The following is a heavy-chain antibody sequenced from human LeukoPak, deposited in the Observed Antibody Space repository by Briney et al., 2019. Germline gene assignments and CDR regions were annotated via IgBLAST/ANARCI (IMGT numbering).Heavy chain of an antibody. CDR3: ATLTAAGTLNWFDP. Sequence: ASVKVSCKASGYTFTSHGISWVRQAPGQGLEWMGWINTNTGNPTYAQGFTGRFVFSLDTSVSTAYLQISSLKAEDTAVYYCATLTAAGTLNWFDPWGQGTLVTVSS. D-gene: IGHD6-13*01. V-gene: IGHV7-4-1*02. J-gene: IGHJ5*02. CDR2: INTNTGNP. CDR1: GYTFTSHG.